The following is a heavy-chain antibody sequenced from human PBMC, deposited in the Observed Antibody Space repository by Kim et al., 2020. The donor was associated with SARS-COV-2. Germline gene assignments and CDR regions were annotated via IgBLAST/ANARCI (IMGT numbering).Heavy chain of an antibody. CDR3: AKGVTMIVVYYFDY. Sequence: AAPGKGRYTISRDNSKNTLYLQMNSLRAEDTAVYYCAKGVTMIVVYYFDYWGQGTLVTVSS. V-gene: IGHV3-23*01. D-gene: IGHD3-22*01. J-gene: IGHJ4*02.